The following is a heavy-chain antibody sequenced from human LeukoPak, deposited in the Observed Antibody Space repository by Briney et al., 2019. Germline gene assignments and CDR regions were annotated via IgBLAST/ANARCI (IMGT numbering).Heavy chain of an antibody. J-gene: IGHJ6*02. CDR2: INPNSGGT. D-gene: IGHD3-10*01. Sequence: ASVKVSCKASGYTFTIYYMHWVRQAPGQGLEWMGRINPNSGGTNYAQKFQGRVTMTRDTSISTAYMELSRLRSDDTAVYYCARDITMVRGVRCHGMDVWGQGTTVTVSS. CDR3: ARDITMVRGVRCHGMDV. CDR1: GYTFTIYY. V-gene: IGHV1-2*06.